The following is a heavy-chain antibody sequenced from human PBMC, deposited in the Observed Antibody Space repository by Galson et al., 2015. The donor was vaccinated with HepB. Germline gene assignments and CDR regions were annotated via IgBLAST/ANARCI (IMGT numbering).Heavy chain of an antibody. CDR2: ISGYNGDT. J-gene: IGHJ4*02. Sequence: SVKVSCKASGYTFTSYYITWMRQAPGRGLGWMGWISGYNGDTNYAQKFQGRVTMTTDTSTSTAYMELRSLRSDDTAVYYCARDRDYRFDYWGQGTLVTVSS. CDR3: ARDRDYRFDY. D-gene: IGHD4/OR15-4a*01. CDR1: GYTFTSYY. V-gene: IGHV1-18*04.